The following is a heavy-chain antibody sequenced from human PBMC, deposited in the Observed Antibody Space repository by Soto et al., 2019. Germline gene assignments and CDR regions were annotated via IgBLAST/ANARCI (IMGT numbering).Heavy chain of an antibody. CDR1: GDSVSTNTAT. CDR3: ARLIGNSWFVG. Sequence: VQLQQSGPGLVKPSQTLSLTCAISGDSVSTNTATWDWIRQSPTRGLEWLGRTYYRSKWNTDYGLSVKSRITMHPDTSKIQVYLQLDSVTPEDTAVYYCARLIGNSWFVGWGQGTLVTVSS. D-gene: IGHD6-13*01. CDR2: TYYRSKWNT. V-gene: IGHV6-1*01. J-gene: IGHJ4*02.